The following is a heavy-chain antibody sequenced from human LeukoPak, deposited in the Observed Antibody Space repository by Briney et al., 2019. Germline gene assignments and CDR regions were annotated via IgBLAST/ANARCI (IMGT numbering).Heavy chain of an antibody. CDR1: GYTFTSYG. CDR2: ISLYNGNT. CDR3: ARSGVGARYYYYYMDV. Sequence: ASVKVSCKASGYTFTSYGISWVRQAPGEGLEWMGWISLYNGNTDYAQKLQGRVTMTTDTSTSTAYMELRSLRSEDTAVYYCARSGVGARYYYYYMDVWGKGTTVTISS. D-gene: IGHD1-26*01. V-gene: IGHV1-18*01. J-gene: IGHJ6*03.